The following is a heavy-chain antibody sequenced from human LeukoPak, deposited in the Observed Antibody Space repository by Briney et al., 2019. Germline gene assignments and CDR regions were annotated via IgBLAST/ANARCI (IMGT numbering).Heavy chain of an antibody. J-gene: IGHJ4*02. Sequence: ASVKVSCKASGYKFTNYGISWVRQAPGQGLEWMGWISPYNGNTIYAQKLQGRVTMTTDTSTSTAYMELRSLRSDDTAVYYCARDLKMGYSSGRYSWGTSSSNDYWGQGTLVTVSS. CDR2: ISPYNGNT. CDR3: ARDLKMGYSSGRYSWGTSSSNDY. CDR1: GYKFTNYG. D-gene: IGHD6-19*01. V-gene: IGHV1-18*01.